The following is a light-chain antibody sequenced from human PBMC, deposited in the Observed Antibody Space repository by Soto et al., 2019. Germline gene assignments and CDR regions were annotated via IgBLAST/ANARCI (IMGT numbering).Light chain of an antibody. V-gene: IGKV1-16*02. J-gene: IGKJ4*01. Sequence: DIRMTQSPSSLSASVGDTVTITCRASQDIGNFFAWFQQKPGTAPKSLISAASSLQSGVPSKFSVSGSGTDINLTINSLQPEDVATYYCQQYHSWPATFGGGTKVEI. CDR2: AAS. CDR1: QDIGNF. CDR3: QQYHSWPAT.